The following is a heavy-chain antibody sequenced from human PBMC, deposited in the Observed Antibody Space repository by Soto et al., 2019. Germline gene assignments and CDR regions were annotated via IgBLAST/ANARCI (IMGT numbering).Heavy chain of an antibody. CDR2: IYWNDDK. V-gene: IGHV2-5*01. CDR3: AHTWGLPFDY. CDR1: GFSLRTTGVG. D-gene: IGHD3-16*01. Sequence: QITLKESGPTLVKPTQTLTLTCTYSGFSLRTTGVGVGWIRQPPGKALEWLGIIYWNDDKRYSPSLKSRFTLTSDISKSQVGLTMPNMDPVDTATYYCAHTWGLPFDYWGQGTLVIVS. J-gene: IGHJ4*02.